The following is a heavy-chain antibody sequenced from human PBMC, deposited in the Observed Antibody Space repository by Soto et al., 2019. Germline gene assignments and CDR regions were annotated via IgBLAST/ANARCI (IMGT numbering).Heavy chain of an antibody. J-gene: IGHJ6*02. D-gene: IGHD6-6*01. CDR3: ARDLVLGQIVPQANYYYGMDV. Sequence: SQTLSLTCAISGDSVSSNSAAWNWIRQSPSRGLEWLGRTYYRSKWYNDYAVSVKSRITINPDTSKNQFSLQLNSVTPEDTAVYYCARDLVLGQIVPQANYYYGMDVWGQGTTVTVSS. CDR2: TYYRSKWYN. CDR1: GDSVSSNSAA. V-gene: IGHV6-1*01.